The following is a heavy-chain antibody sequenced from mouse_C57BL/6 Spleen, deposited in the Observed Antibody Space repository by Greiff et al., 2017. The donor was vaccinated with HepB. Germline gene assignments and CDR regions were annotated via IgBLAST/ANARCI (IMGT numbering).Heavy chain of an antibody. CDR2: ISYDGSN. D-gene: IGHD2-4*01. Sequence: DVHLVESGPGLVKPSQSLSLTCSVTGYSITSGYYWNWIRQFPGNKLEWMGYISYDGSNNYNPSLKNRISITRDTSKNQFFLKLNSVTTEDTATYYCARGYDYDGAWFAYWGQGTLVTVSA. CDR1: GYSITSGYY. CDR3: ARGYDYDGAWFAY. V-gene: IGHV3-6*01. J-gene: IGHJ3*01.